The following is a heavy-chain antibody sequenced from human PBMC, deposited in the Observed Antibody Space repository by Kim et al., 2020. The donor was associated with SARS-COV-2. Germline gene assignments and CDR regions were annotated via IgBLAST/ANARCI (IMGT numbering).Heavy chain of an antibody. J-gene: IGHJ3*02. Sequence: YYADSVKGRFTISRDNSKNTLYLQMNSLRAEDTAVYYCAKNLPGPDAFDIWGQGTMVTVSS. V-gene: IGHV3-23*01. CDR3: AKNLPGPDAFDI.